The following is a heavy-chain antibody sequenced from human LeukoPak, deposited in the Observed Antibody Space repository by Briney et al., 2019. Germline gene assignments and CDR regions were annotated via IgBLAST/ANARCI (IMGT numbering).Heavy chain of an antibody. CDR1: GYTFTSYD. CDR2: MNPNSGNT. D-gene: IGHD1-14*01. Sequence: ASVKVSCKASGYTFTSYDINWVRQATGQGLEWMGWMNPNSGNTGYAQKFQGRVTMTSNTSISTAYMDLSSLRSEDTAVYYCARGKKTAYYMDVWGKGTTVTVSS. J-gene: IGHJ6*03. CDR3: ARGKKTAYYMDV. V-gene: IGHV1-8*01.